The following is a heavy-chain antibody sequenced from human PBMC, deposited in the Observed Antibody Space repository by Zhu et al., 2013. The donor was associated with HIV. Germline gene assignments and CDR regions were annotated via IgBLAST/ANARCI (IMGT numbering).Heavy chain of an antibody. J-gene: IGHJ6*02. CDR3: ARPQAGFITGTHRIRYYYYGMDV. CDR1: GGTFSSYA. V-gene: IGHV1-69*01. Sequence: QVQLVQSGAEVKKPGSSVKVSCKASGGTFSSYAISWVRQAPGQGLEWMGGIIPIFGTANYAQKFQGRVTITADESTSTAYMELSSLRSEDTAVYYCARPQAGFITGTHRIRYYYYGMDVWGQGTTVTVSS. CDR2: IIPIFGTA. D-gene: IGHD1-20*01.